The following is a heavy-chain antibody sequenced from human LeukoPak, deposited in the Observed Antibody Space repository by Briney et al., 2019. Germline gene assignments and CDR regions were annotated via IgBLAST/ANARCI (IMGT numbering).Heavy chain of an antibody. V-gene: IGHV1-2*02. CDR1: GYTFTGYY. D-gene: IGHD3-10*01. CDR2: INPNSGGT. CDR3: ARQYYYGSGSSNWYFDL. J-gene: IGHJ2*01. Sequence: ASVKVSCKASGYTFTGYYMHWVRQAPGQGLEWMGWINPNSGGTNYAQKFQGRVTMTRDTSISTAYMELSRLRSDDTAVYYCARQYYYGSGSSNWYFDLWGRGTLVTVSS.